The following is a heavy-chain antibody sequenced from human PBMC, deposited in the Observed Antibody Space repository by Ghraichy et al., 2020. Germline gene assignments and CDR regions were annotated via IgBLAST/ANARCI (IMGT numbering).Heavy chain of an antibody. CDR3: ASREHYASGSYSWFDP. J-gene: IGHJ5*02. Sequence: SETLSLTCAVYGGSFSGYYWSWIRQPPGKGLEWIGEINHSGSTNYNPSLKSRVTISVDTSKNQFSLKLSSVTAADTAVYYCASREHYASGSYSWFDPWGQGTLVTVSS. V-gene: IGHV4-34*01. CDR1: GGSFSGYY. CDR2: INHSGST. D-gene: IGHD3-10*01.